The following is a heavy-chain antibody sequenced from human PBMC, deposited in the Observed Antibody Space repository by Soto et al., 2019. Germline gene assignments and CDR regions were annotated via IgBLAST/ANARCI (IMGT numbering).Heavy chain of an antibody. J-gene: IGHJ5*02. CDR2: IIPVFGKA. CDR3: ARGSPTTVTTWFDP. V-gene: IGHV1-69*01. Sequence: QLQLVQSGAEVKKPGSSVKVSCKASGGTFSNFAINWVRQAPGQGLEWMGGIIPVFGKAKYAQKFQCRVQFTADESTSTAYMEVNSLTSEDTAVYYCARGSPTTVTTWFDPWGQGTLVTVSS. CDR1: GGTFSNFA. D-gene: IGHD4-17*01.